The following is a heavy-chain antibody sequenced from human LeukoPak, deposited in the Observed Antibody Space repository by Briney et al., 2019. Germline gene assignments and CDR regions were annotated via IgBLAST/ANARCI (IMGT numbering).Heavy chain of an antibody. CDR3: ARPSLYYYYGMDV. CDR1: GYTFTIYY. J-gene: IGHJ6*02. Sequence: GASVKVSCTASGYTFTIYYMHWVRQAPGQGLEWMGIINPSGGSTSYAQKFQGRVTMTRDTSTSTVYMELSSLRSEDTAVYYCARPSLYYYYGMDVWGQGTTVTVSS. V-gene: IGHV1-46*01. CDR2: INPSGGST.